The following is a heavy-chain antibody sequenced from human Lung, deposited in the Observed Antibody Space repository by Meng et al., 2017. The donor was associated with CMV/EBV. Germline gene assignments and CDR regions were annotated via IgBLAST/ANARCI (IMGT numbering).Heavy chain of an antibody. CDR2: ISIDGSSK. V-gene: IGHV3-30*04. Sequence: GGSLRLSCAASGFTFSSYDMNWVRQAPGKALEWVAVISIDGSSKFYADSMKGRFTISRDNSKNTLFLQVNSLRPEDTAVYYCTRRADYFDYWGPGTPVTVSS. J-gene: IGHJ4*02. D-gene: IGHD6-25*01. CDR1: GFTFSSYD. CDR3: TRRADYFDY.